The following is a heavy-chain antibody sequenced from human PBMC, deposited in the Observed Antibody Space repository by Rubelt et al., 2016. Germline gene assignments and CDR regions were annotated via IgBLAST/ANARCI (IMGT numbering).Heavy chain of an antibody. J-gene: IGHJ6*02. CDR2: INHSGST. CDR1: GGSISSSSYY. V-gene: IGHV4-39*07. CDR3: ARLVSSARHYYYGMDV. D-gene: IGHD2-15*01. Sequence: QLQLQESGPGLVKPSETLSLTCTVSGGSISSSSYYWGWIRQPPGKGLEWIGEINHSGSTNYNPSLKSRVTISVETSKNQVSLKLSSVTAADTAVYYCARLVSSARHYYYGMDVWGQGTTVTVSS.